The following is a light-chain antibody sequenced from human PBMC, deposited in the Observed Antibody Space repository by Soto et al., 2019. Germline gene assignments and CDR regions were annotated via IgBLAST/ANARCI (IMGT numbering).Light chain of an antibody. CDR1: SSDVGNYNR. J-gene: IGLJ1*01. CDR3: SSYRSSSPRYV. Sequence: QSALTQPPSVSGSPGQSVTISCTGTSSDVGNYNRVSWYQQPPGTAPKLMIYEVDNRPSGVPDRFSGSKSGNTASLTISGLQAEDEADYYCSSYRSSSPRYVFGTGTKVTVL. V-gene: IGLV2-18*02. CDR2: EVD.